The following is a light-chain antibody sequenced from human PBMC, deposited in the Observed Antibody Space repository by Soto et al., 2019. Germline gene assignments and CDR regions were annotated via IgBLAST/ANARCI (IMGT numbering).Light chain of an antibody. CDR3: QQYGSSTTT. V-gene: IGKV3-20*01. Sequence: ELGLTQSPGTLSLSQGERATLSFRASQSVSSSYLDWYQQKHVQAPRLLIYVASSRATGIPDRFSGSGSGTDFTSTISRLEPEDFAVYYCQQYGSSTTTFGHGTKVVIK. J-gene: IGKJ1*01. CDR2: VAS. CDR1: QSVSSSY.